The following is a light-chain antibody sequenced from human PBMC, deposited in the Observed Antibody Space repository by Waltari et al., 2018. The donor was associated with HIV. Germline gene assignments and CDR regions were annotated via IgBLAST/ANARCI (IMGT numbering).Light chain of an antibody. V-gene: IGKV1-5*03. Sequence: DIQMTQSPSTLSAFVGDRVTITCRASERITVWLAWYQQKPGKAPKLLIYKTSSLESGVPLRFSGSASGTEFTLTISSLQPDDFATYYCQQYKSYSPWTFGQGTKVEIK. CDR3: QQYKSYSPWT. CDR2: KTS. J-gene: IGKJ1*01. CDR1: ERITVW.